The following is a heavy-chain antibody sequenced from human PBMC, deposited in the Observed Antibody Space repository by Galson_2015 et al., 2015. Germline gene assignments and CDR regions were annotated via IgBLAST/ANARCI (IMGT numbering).Heavy chain of an antibody. J-gene: IGHJ3*02. V-gene: IGHV1-46*01. CDR2: INPSGGST. CDR1: GYTFTSYY. CDR3: ARDPLRYDSSGYYFGNAFDI. Sequence: SVKVSCKASGYTFTSYYMHWARQAPGQGLEWMGIINPSGGSTSYAQKFQGRVTMTRDTSTSTVYMELSSLRSEDTAVYYCARDPLRYDSSGYYFGNAFDIWGQGTMVTVSS. D-gene: IGHD3-22*01.